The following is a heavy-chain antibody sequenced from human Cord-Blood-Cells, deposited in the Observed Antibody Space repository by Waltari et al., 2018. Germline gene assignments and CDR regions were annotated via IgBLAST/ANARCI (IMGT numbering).Heavy chain of an antibody. D-gene: IGHD3-3*01. CDR2: INQRGST. CDR1: GGSFSGYY. CDR3: ARVTDVWSGYYYGMDV. V-gene: IGHV4-34*01. J-gene: IGHJ6*02. Sequence: QVQLQQWGAGLLKPSETLSLTCAVYGGSFSGYYCSWIRQPPGKGLGWIGEINQRGSTNYNPAIKSRGTISVDKSKNQCSLKVSSGTAADTAGYDCARVTDVWSGYYYGMDVWGQGTTVTVSS.